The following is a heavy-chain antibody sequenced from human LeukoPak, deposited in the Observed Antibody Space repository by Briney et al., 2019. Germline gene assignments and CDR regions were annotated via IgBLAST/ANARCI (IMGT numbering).Heavy chain of an antibody. Sequence: SETLSLTCAVSGGSLSSFYWSGIRQPPGKGREWIGYVYQSGTTLYNPSLKSRGTVSVDTSKHHFSLRLTSVTAADTAIDYCSREKFXXXXXXXHXGRXLLVXXSS. CDR2: VYQSGTT. CDR1: GGSLSSFY. CDR3: SREKFXXXXXXXH. J-gene: IGHJ4*02. V-gene: IGHV4-59*01.